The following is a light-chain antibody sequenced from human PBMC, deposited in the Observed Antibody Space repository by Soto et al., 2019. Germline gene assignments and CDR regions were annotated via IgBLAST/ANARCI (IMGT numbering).Light chain of an antibody. CDR2: GVS. CDR1: QSVSSNY. Sequence: EFVLTHSPGTLSLSPGERATLSCRASQSVSSNYLAWYQQKPGQAPRLLIYGVSSRATGIPDRFSGSGSGTDFTLTIGRLEPEDFAVYYCQEYGSSRTFGQGTKVDIK. CDR3: QEYGSSRT. J-gene: IGKJ1*01. V-gene: IGKV3-20*01.